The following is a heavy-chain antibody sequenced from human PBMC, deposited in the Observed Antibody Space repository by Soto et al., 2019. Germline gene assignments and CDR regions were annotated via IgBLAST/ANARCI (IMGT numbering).Heavy chain of an antibody. CDR3: TTDPTEYHYYGKDV. V-gene: IGHV3-15*07. J-gene: IGHJ6*02. Sequence: PGGSLRLSCVASNFTFNTAWMTWVRQAPGKGLEWVGRSKGKTDGATIDYAAPVKGRFTISRDDSKNTMYLQMDSLKTEDTGMYYCTTDPTEYHYYGKDVWGQGTTVTVSS. CDR1: NFTFNTAW. CDR2: SKGKTDGATI. D-gene: IGHD6-6*01.